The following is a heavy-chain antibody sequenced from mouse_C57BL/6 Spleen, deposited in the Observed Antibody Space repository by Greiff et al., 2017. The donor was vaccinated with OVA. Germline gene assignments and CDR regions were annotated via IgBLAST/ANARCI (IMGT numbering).Heavy chain of an antibody. D-gene: IGHD1-1*01. CDR2: INSDGGST. V-gene: IGHV5-2*03. CDR3: ASLIYYYGSSYDY. CDR1: EYEFPSHD. Sequence: EVKVEESGGGLVQPGESLKLSCESNEYEFPSHDMSWVRKTPEKRLELVAAINSDGGSTYYPDTMERRFIISRDNTKKTLYLQMSSLRSEDTALYYCASLIYYYGSSYDYWGQGTTLTVSS. J-gene: IGHJ2*01.